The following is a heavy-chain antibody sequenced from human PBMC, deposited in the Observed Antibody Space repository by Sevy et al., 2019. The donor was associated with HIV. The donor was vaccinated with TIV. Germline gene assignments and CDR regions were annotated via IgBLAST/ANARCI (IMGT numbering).Heavy chain of an antibody. V-gene: IGHV1-18*01. Sequence: ASVKVSCKASGYTFTSYGISWVRQAPGQGLEWMGWISAYNGNTNYAQKLQGRVTMTTDTSTSTAYMGLRSLRSDDTAVYYCAGVGPYDFWSGYTLTGAFDIWGQGTMVTVSS. CDR3: AGVGPYDFWSGYTLTGAFDI. J-gene: IGHJ3*02. CDR2: ISAYNGNT. CDR1: GYTFTSYG. D-gene: IGHD3-3*01.